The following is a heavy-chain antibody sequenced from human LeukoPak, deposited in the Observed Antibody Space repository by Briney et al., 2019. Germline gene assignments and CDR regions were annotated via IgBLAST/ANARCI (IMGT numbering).Heavy chain of an antibody. CDR3: ARERGTYYYDSSGYSDY. CDR2: INHRGDT. V-gene: IGHV4-34*01. Sequence: SETLSLTCAVHGASFSGYYWSWIRQPPGKGLEWIGEINHRGDTNYNPSLKSRVTISVDTSKNQSSLKLSSVIAADAAVYYCARERGTYYYDSSGYSDYWGQGTLVTVSS. CDR1: GASFSGYY. D-gene: IGHD3-22*01. J-gene: IGHJ4*02.